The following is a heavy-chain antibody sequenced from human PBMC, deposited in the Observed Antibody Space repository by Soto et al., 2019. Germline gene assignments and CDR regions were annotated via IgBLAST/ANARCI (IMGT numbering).Heavy chain of an antibody. J-gene: IGHJ5*02. D-gene: IGHD2-15*01. CDR2: INAGNGNT. CDR1: GYTFTKYA. V-gene: IGHV1-3*01. Sequence: GASVKVSCKASGYTFTKYALHWVRRAPGQRLEWMGWINAGNGNTKYSQKFQGRVTITRDTSASTSYMQLSSLRSEDTAVYYCARGEGYCSGGTCYRWFDPWGQGTLVTVSS. CDR3: ARGEGYCSGGTCYRWFDP.